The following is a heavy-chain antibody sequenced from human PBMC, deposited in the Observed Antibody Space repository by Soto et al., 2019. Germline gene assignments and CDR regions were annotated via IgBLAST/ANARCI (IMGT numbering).Heavy chain of an antibody. CDR1: GGTFSSYA. D-gene: IGHD3-22*01. CDR2: IIPIFGTA. CDR3: AREGYYYDSSGTFDY. Sequence: SVKVSCKASGGTFSSYAISWVRQAPGQGLEWMGGIIPIFGTANYAQKFQGRVTITADESTSTAYMELSSLRSEDTAVYYCAREGYYYDSSGTFDYWGQGTLVTVSS. J-gene: IGHJ4*02. V-gene: IGHV1-69*13.